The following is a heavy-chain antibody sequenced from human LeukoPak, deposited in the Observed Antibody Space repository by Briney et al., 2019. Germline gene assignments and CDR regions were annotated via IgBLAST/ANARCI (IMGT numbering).Heavy chain of an antibody. CDR3: AKTAPGIAAAAYYYYSMDV. J-gene: IGHJ6*04. CDR1: GFTFSSYA. V-gene: IGHV3-23*01. CDR2: ISGDKTST. Sequence: PGGSLRLSCAASGFTFSSYAMSWVRQAPGKGLEWVSGISGDKTSTYYADSVKGRFTISRDNSKKTLYLQMNSLRAEDTAVYYCAKTAPGIAAAAYYYYSMDVWGKGTTVTVSS. D-gene: IGHD6-13*01.